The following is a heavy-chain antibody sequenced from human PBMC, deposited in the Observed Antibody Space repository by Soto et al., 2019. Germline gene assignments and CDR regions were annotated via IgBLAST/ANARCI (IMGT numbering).Heavy chain of an antibody. CDR2: IYYSGST. CDR3: ASDLRYSRSQYYYGMDV. D-gene: IGHD6-6*01. CDR1: GGSISSGDYY. J-gene: IGHJ6*02. V-gene: IGHV4-30-4*01. Sequence: QVQLQESGPGLVKPSQTLSLTCTVSGGSISSGDYYWSWIRQPPGKGLEWIGYIYYSGSTYYNPSLKSPVTISVDTSKNQLSLKLSSLTAADPAVYYCASDLRYSRSQYYYGMDVWGQGTTVTVSS.